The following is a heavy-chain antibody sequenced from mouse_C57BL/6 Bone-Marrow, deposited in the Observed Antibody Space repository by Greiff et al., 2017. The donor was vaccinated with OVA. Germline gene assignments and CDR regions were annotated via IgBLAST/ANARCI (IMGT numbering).Heavy chain of an antibody. J-gene: IGHJ3*01. CDR2: IYPANGST. CDR1: GFTFTNSY. Sequence: VQLQQSVAELVRPGASVKLSCTASGFTFTNSYMHWVKQRPEQGLEWIGRIYPANGSTKYDQKFKGTATLTADTSSNTAYLQLSSLTAEDTAIYYCAFKAYWGQGTLVTVSA. V-gene: IGHV14-3*01. CDR3: AFKAY.